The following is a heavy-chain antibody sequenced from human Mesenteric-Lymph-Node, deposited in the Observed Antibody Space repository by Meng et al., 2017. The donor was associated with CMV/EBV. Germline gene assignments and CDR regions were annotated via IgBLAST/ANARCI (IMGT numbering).Heavy chain of an antibody. D-gene: IGHD4-11*01. Sequence: GESLKISCAASEFTFSSYEMNWVRQAPGKGLEWVSYISSSGSTIYYADSVKGRFTISRDNAKNSLYLQMNSLRAEDTAVYYCARAPYSTHPYYFDYWGQGTLVTVSS. J-gene: IGHJ4*02. V-gene: IGHV3-48*03. CDR1: EFTFSSYE. CDR2: ISSSGSTI. CDR3: ARAPYSTHPYYFDY.